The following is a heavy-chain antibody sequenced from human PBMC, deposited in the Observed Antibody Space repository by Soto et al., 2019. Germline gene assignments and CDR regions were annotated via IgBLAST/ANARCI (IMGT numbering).Heavy chain of an antibody. J-gene: IGHJ5*02. D-gene: IGHD2-15*01. CDR1: GGSFSGYY. CDR2: INHSGST. V-gene: IGHV4-34*01. CDR3: ARGDPGYCSGGSCLGWFDP. Sequence: SETLSLTCAVYGGSFSGYYWSWIRQPPGKGLEWIGEINHSGSTNYNPSLKSRVTISVDTSKNQFSLKLSSVTAADTAVYYCARGDPGYCSGGSCLGWFDPWGQGTLVTVSS.